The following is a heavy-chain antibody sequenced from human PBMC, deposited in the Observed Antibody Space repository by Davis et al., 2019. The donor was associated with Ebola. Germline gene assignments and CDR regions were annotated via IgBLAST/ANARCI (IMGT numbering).Heavy chain of an antibody. CDR1: GYIFTDYW. CDR3: ARLGARRAVAALDY. D-gene: IGHD6-19*01. J-gene: IGHJ4*02. CDR2: IYPGVYAA. V-gene: IGHV5-51*01. Sequence: GEALKISCTGSGYIFTDYWIAWVRQLPGKGLELMGIIYPGVYAATYSPSFQGQVSISDDTSNGATYLQWSSLKASDTAMYYCARLGARRAVAALDYWGQGTLVTVSS.